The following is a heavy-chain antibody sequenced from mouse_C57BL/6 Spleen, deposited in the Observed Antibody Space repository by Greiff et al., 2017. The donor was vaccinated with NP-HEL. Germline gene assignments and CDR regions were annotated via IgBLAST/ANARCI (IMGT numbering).Heavy chain of an antibody. Sequence: EVQLQQSGGGLVKPGGSLKLSCAASGFTFSDYGMHWVRQAPEKGLEWVAYISSGSSTIYYADTVKGRFTISRDNAKNTLFLQMTSLRSEDTAMYYCASNLYFDYWGQGTTLTVSS. J-gene: IGHJ2*01. CDR3: ASNLYFDY. CDR1: GFTFSDYG. V-gene: IGHV5-17*01. CDR2: ISSGSSTI.